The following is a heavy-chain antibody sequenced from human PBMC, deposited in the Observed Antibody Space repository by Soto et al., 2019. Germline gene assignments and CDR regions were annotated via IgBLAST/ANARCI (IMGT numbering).Heavy chain of an antibody. CDR2: IRSDGSNI. CDR1: GTIFSCYF. D-gene: IGHD1-26*01. J-gene: IGHJ4*02. Sequence: GGSLILSCTTSGTIFSCYFMHWVRQAPGKGLEWVALIRSDGSNIQYADSVKGRFTISRDNSRKILYLQMDSLRADDTAVYYCAREGVGATTYFGYIDYRGQGAPVTVSS. CDR3: AREGVGATTYFGYIDY. V-gene: IGHV3-30*02.